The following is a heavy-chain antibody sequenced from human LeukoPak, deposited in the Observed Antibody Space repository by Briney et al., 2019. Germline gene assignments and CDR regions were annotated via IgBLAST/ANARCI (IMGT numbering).Heavy chain of an antibody. CDR1: GGTFSSYA. J-gene: IGHJ4*02. V-gene: IGHV1-69*13. CDR3: ARVGYSYGYSDY. Sequence: SVKVSCKASGGTFSSYAISWVRQAPGQGLEWMGGIIPIFGTANYAQKFQGRVTITADESTSTAYMELSSLRSEDTAVYYCARVGYSYGYSDYWGQGTLVTVSS. CDR2: IIPIFGTA. D-gene: IGHD5-18*01.